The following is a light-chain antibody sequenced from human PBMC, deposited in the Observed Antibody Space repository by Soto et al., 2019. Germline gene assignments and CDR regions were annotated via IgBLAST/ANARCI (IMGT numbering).Light chain of an antibody. CDR3: QQYGSSPIT. V-gene: IGKV1-39*01. J-gene: IGKJ5*01. CDR1: QGSSSY. Sequence: PSAGSASVGDRVNINCRASQGSSSYLTWHQQKPGQAPRLLIYAASSLQTGVPSRFSGSGSGTDFTLTISSLEPEDFAVYYCQQYGSSPITFGQGTRLEIK. CDR2: AAS.